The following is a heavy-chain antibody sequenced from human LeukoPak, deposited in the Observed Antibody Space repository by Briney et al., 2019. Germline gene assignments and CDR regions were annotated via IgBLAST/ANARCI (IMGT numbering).Heavy chain of an antibody. D-gene: IGHD1-14*01. J-gene: IGHJ4*02. CDR3: AKDDVVDQPPGH. Sequence: GGSLRLSCAASGFTFSSYGMHWVRQAPGKGLEWVAVISYDGSNKYYADSVKGRFTISRDNSKNTLYLQMNSLRAEDTAVYYCAKDDVVDQPPGHWGQGTLVTVSS. CDR2: ISYDGSNK. CDR1: GFTFSSYG. V-gene: IGHV3-30*18.